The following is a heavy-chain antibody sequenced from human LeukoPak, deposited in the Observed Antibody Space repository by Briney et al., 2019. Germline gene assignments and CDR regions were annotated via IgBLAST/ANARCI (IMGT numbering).Heavy chain of an antibody. Sequence: SATLSLPCAVSGGSLIGYYWSWIRQPPGKGLEWIGEINHSGSTNYNPSLKSRVTISVDTSKNQFSLKLSSVTAADTAVYYCARDHSSSWYVNYYYGMDVWGQGTTVTVSS. V-gene: IGHV4-34*01. CDR2: INHSGST. CDR3: ARDHSSSWYVNYYYGMDV. D-gene: IGHD6-13*01. J-gene: IGHJ6*02. CDR1: GGSLIGYY.